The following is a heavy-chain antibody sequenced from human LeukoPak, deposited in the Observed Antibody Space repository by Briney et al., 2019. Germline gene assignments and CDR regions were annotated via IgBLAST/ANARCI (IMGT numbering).Heavy chain of an antibody. CDR3: ARVTIFGVVIDY. D-gene: IGHD3-3*01. Sequence: ASVKVSCKASGYTFTTYGITWVRQAPGQGLEWMGWTSGYNGDTNYAQKLQGRVTMTRDTSISTAYMELSRLRSDDTAVYYCARVTIFGVVIDYWGQGTLVTVSS. J-gene: IGHJ4*02. CDR1: GYTFTTYG. V-gene: IGHV1-18*01. CDR2: TSGYNGDT.